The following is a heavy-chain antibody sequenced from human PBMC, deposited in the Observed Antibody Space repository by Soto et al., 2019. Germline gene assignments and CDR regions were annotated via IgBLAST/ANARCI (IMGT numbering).Heavy chain of an antibody. CDR3: ARTDTWVFFFQAEDGIRDVRSVSAFLLNRSSDL. CDR2: IKQDGSEK. D-gene: IGHD3-10*02. Sequence: KGLEWVANIKQDGSEKYYVDSVKGRFTISRDNAKNSLYLQMNSLRAEDTAVYYCARTDTWVFFFQAEDGIRDVRSVSAFLLNRSSDL. J-gene: IGHJ2*01. V-gene: IGHV3-7*05.